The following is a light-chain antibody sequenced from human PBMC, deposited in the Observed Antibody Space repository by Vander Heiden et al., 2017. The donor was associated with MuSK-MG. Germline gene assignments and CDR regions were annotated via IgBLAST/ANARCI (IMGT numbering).Light chain of an antibody. CDR2: GAS. Sequence: EIVLTPSPGTLSLSPGERATLSCRASQSVGSNYLAWYQQKPGQAPRLLIYGASSRATGIPDRFSGSGSGTDFTLTISRLEPEDFAVYYCQQYGSSPYTFGQGSKLEIK. CDR3: QQYGSSPYT. CDR1: QSVGSNY. V-gene: IGKV3-20*01. J-gene: IGKJ2*01.